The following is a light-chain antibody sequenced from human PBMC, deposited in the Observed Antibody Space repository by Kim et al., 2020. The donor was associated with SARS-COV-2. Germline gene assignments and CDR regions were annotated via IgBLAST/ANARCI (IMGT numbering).Light chain of an antibody. CDR3: SSYTTTSAVV. V-gene: IGLV2-14*03. Sequence: GDSITISCSGSSSDIGGYNYVSWYQHHPGKAPKLMIYDVTKRPSGVSDRFSGSKSANMASLTIFGLQAEDEADYYCSSYTTTSAVVFGGGTQLTVL. CDR2: DVT. J-gene: IGLJ2*01. CDR1: SSDIGGYNY.